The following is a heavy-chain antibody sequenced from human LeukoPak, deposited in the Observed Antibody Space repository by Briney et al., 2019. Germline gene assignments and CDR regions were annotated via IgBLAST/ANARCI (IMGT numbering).Heavy chain of an antibody. D-gene: IGHD2-2*02. Sequence: SETLSLTCTISDDAITIGSHYWGWIRQPPGKGLEWIGTIYHSGSTYYNPSLKSRVTISVDTSKNQFSLKLRSVTAADTAVYYCAVGYCSSTSCYREYFQHWGQGTLVTVSS. J-gene: IGHJ1*01. CDR3: AVGYCSSTSCYREYFQH. V-gene: IGHV4-38-2*02. CDR1: DDAITIGSHY. CDR2: IYHSGST.